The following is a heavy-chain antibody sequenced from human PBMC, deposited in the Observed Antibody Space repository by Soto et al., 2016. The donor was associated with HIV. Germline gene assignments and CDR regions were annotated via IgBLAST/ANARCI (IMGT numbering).Heavy chain of an antibody. CDR3: ARETYSSSWFPPGGMDV. CDR2: IYSGGST. Sequence: EVQLVETGGGLIQPGGSLRLSCAASGFTVSSNYMSWVRQAPGKGLEWVSVIYSGGSTYYADSVKGRFTISRDNSKNTLYLQMNSLRAEDTAVYYCARETYSSSWFPPGGMDVWGQGTTVTVSS. CDR1: GFTVSSNY. D-gene: IGHD6-13*01. V-gene: IGHV3-53*02. J-gene: IGHJ6*02.